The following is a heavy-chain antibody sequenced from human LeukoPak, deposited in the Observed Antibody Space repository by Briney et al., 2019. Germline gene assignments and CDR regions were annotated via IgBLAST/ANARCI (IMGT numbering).Heavy chain of an antibody. CDR1: GGTFSSYA. D-gene: IGHD6-13*01. Sequence: SSVKVSCKASGGTFSSYAINWVRQAPGQGLEWMGRIIPLLGVANYAQKFQGRVTITADKSTSGAYMELSSLRSEDTAVYYCARDTGSPGYTTSWSGGVDVWGQGTTVIVSS. V-gene: IGHV1-69*04. CDR2: IIPLLGVA. CDR3: ARDTGSPGYTTSWSGGVDV. J-gene: IGHJ6*02.